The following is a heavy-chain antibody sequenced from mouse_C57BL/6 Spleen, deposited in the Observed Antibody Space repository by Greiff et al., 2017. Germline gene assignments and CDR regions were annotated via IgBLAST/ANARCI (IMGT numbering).Heavy chain of an antibody. CDR1: GYSLTSYG. CDR2: IWRSGST. J-gene: IGHJ1*03. V-gene: IGHV2-5*01. D-gene: IGHD5-2*01. Sequence: VQLQQSGPGLVQPSQSLSITCTASGYSLTSYGVHWVRQSPGKGLEWLGVIWRSGSTDYNAAFMSRLSITKDNSKSQVFFKMNSLQADDTAIYYGAKKNTVYFDVWGTRTTVTVAS. CDR3: AKKNTVYFDV.